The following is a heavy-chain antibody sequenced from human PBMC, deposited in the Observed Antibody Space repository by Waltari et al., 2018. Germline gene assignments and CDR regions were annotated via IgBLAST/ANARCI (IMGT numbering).Heavy chain of an antibody. CDR3: ARDPGGDGVGFDL. CDR2: IYTSGST. Sequence: QVQLQESGPGLVKPSQTLSLTCTVSGGSISSGSYYWSWLRQPAGKGLEWIGRIYTSGSTNYNPSLKSRVTISVDTSKNQFSLKLSSVTAADTAVYYCARDPGGDGVGFDLWGRGTLVTVSS. CDR1: GGSISSGSYY. V-gene: IGHV4-61*02. D-gene: IGHD4-17*01. J-gene: IGHJ2*01.